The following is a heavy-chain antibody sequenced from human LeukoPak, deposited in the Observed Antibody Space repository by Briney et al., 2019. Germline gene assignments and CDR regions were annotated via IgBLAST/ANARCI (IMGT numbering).Heavy chain of an antibody. D-gene: IGHD6-19*01. V-gene: IGHV3-23*01. CDR2: ISGSGGSI. CDR3: ARDPGGIAVAGNAGYYFDY. J-gene: IGHJ4*02. Sequence: GGSLRLSCAASGFTFSSYAMSWVRQAPGKGLEWVSAISGSGGSIYYADSVKGRFTISRDNSKNTLYLQMNSLRAEDTAVYYCARDPGGIAVAGNAGYYFDYWGQGTLVTVSS. CDR1: GFTFSSYA.